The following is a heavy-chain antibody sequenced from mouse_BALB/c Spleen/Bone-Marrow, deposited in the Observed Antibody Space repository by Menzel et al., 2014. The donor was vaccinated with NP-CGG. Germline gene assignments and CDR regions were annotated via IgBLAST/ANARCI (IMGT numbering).Heavy chain of an antibody. Sequence: QVQLQQSGPGLVQPSQCLSITCTVSGFSLTIYGIHWVRQPPGKGLEWLGAIWSGGSTDYYAAFISRLSISKDNSKSQVFFKMNSLQADDTAIYYCARNWDYDYDFDYWGQGTTLTVSS. D-gene: IGHD2-4*01. CDR3: ARNWDYDYDFDY. CDR2: IWSGGST. CDR1: GFSLTIYG. J-gene: IGHJ2*01. V-gene: IGHV2-4*02.